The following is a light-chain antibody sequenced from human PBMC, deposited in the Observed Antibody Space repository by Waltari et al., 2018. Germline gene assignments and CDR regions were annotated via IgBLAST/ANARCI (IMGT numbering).Light chain of an antibody. CDR2: VNSDGTH. V-gene: IGLV4-69*01. CDR1: SGHSSNI. CDR3: QTGGHGTWV. J-gene: IGLJ3*02. Sequence: QLVLTQSPSASASLGASIKLTCTLSSGHSSNIIAWLQQQPARGPRYLMKVNSDGTHSTGDDSPDRVSGSSSGAERYLTISSLQSEDEADYYCQTGGHGTWVFGGGTKVTVL.